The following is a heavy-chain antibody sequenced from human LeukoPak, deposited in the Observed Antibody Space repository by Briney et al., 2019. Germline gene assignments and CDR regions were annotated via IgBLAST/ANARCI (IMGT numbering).Heavy chain of an antibody. D-gene: IGHD5-24*01. Sequence: GESLKISCKGSGYSFTSYWIGWVRQMPGKGLEWVGIIYPGDSDTRYSPSLQGQVTISADKSISTAYLQWSSLKASDTAMYYCARSEGSSALQLFYWGQGTLVTVSS. J-gene: IGHJ4*02. V-gene: IGHV5-51*01. CDR3: ARSEGSSALQLFY. CDR1: GYSFTSYW. CDR2: IYPGDSDT.